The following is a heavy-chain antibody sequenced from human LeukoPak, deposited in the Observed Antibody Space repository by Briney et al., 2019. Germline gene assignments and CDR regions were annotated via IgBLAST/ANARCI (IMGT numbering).Heavy chain of an antibody. D-gene: IGHD2-15*01. J-gene: IGHJ4*02. CDR3: ARSRLGYCSGGSCYSEGKDY. Sequence: SVKVSCKASGGTFSSYAISWVRQAPGQGLEWMGGIIPIFGTANYAQKFQGRVTITADESTSTAYMELSSLRSEDTAVYYCARSRLGYCSGGSCYSEGKDYRGQGTLVTVSS. CDR1: GGTFSSYA. CDR2: IIPIFGTA. V-gene: IGHV1-69*01.